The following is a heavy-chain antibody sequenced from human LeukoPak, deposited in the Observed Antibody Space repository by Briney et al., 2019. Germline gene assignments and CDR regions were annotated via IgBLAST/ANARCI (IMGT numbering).Heavy chain of an antibody. Sequence: ASVKVSCKASGYTFTGYYMHWVRQAPGQGLEWMGWINPNSGGTNFAQKFQGRVTMTRDTSISTAYMELSSLRSDDTAVYYCARDLMGSGYSSSSWYFQHWGQGTLVTASS. CDR3: ARDLMGSGYSSSSWYFQH. V-gene: IGHV1-2*02. CDR1: GYTFTGYY. J-gene: IGHJ1*01. D-gene: IGHD6-6*01. CDR2: INPNSGGT.